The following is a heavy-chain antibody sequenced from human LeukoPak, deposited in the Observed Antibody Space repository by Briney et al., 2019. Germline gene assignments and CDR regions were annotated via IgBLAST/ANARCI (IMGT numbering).Heavy chain of an antibody. CDR1: GFTFSSYD. CDR2: IGTAGDT. D-gene: IGHD1-26*01. J-gene: IGHJ6*02. V-gene: IGHV3-13*01. CDR3: ARAAWESHYYYYYGMDV. Sequence: GGSLRLSCAASGFTFSSYDMHWVRQATGKGLEWVSAIGTAGDTYYPGSVKGRFTISRENAKNSLYLQMNSLRAGDTAVYYCARAAWESHYYYYYGMDVWGQGTTVTVSS.